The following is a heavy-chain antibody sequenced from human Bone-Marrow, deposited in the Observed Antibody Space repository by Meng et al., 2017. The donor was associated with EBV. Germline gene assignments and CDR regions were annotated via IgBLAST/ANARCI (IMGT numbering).Heavy chain of an antibody. CDR1: RFSLSTDGDG. CDR2: IYWDDNK. V-gene: IGHV2-5*02. J-gene: IGHJ4*02. Sequence: QNPVNESCPTVVKHTLTLTITCRLSRFSLSTDGDGVSWIRQPPGKALQWLALIYWDDNKRYTPSLKSRLTITKYTSKNQLILTMTNMDPMDTTTSYCAQTLSSGCYDYWGQGTLVTVSS. D-gene: IGHD6-19*01. CDR3: AQTLSSGCYDY.